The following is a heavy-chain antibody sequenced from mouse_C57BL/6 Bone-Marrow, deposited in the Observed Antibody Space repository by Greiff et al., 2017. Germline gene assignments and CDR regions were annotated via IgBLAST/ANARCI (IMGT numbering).Heavy chain of an antibody. CDR2: INYDGSST. CDR1: GFTFSDYY. J-gene: IGHJ2*01. Sequence: EVTLVESEGGLVQPGSSMKLSCTASGFTFSDYYMAWVRQVPEKGLEWVANINYDGSSTFYLDSLKSRFIISRDNAKNILYLQMSSLKSEDTATYYCARAGTTVVDPLFDYWGQGTTLTVSS. CDR3: ARAGTTVVDPLFDY. V-gene: IGHV5-16*01. D-gene: IGHD1-1*01.